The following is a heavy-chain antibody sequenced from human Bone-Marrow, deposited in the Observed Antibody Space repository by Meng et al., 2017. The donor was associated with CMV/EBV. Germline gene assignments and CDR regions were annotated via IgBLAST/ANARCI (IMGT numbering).Heavy chain of an antibody. J-gene: IGHJ6*02. Sequence: GESLKISCAASGFTFSSFGMHWVRQAPGKGLEWVAFIRYDGSVQYHSDSVKGRFAISRDNSENTLFLQMNSLRVEDTAVYYCAKETIWAMDVWGQGTTVTVSS. CDR3: AKETIWAMDV. CDR1: GFTFSSFG. D-gene: IGHD3-9*01. V-gene: IGHV3-30*02. CDR2: IRYDGSVQ.